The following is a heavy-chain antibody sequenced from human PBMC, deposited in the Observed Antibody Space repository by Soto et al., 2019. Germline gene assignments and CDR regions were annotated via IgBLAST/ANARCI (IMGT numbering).Heavy chain of an antibody. V-gene: IGHV3-33*01. J-gene: IGHJ4*02. CDR1: GFTFSSYG. CDR3: ARGSEAIWGSYRYFDY. CDR2: IWYDGSNK. Sequence: QVQLVESGGGVVQPGRSLRLSCAASGFTFSSYGMHWVRQAPGKGLEWAAVIWYDGSNKYYADSVKGRFTNSRDNSKNTLYLQMNRLRAEDTAVYYCARGSEAIWGSYRYFDYWGQGTMVTVSS. D-gene: IGHD3-16*02.